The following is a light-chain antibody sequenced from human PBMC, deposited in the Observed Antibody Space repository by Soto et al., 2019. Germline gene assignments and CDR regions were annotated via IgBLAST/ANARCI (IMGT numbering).Light chain of an antibody. CDR2: DAS. CDR1: QSVSNY. V-gene: IGKV3-11*01. J-gene: IGKJ5*01. Sequence: EIVLTQSPATLSLSPGERATLSCRASQSVSNYLVWYQQKPGQAPRPLIYDASNRVTGIPVRFSGSGSGTDFTLTISSLEPEDFAVYYCQQRSNWITFGQGTRLEIK. CDR3: QQRSNWIT.